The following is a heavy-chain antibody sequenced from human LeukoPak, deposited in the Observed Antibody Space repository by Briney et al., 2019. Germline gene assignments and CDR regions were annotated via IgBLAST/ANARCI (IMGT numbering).Heavy chain of an antibody. J-gene: IGHJ4*02. CDR3: ARGSRGYTYG. CDR2: TYYSGST. CDR1: GASVSSGSYY. D-gene: IGHD5-18*01. V-gene: IGHV4-61*01. Sequence: PSETLSLTCTVSGASVSSGSYYWGWIRQPPGKGLEWIGYTYYSGSTNYNPSLKSRITISVDTSKNQFSLKLSSVTAADTAVYYCARGSRGYTYGWGQGTLVTVSS.